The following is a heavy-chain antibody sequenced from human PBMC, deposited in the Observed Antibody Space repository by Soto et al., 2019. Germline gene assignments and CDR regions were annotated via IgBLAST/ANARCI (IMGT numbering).Heavy chain of an antibody. J-gene: IGHJ6*02. CDR1: GYTFTSYA. Sequence: ASVKVSCKASGYTFTSYAMHWVRQAPGQRLEWMGWINAGNGNTKYSQKFQGRVTITRDTSASTAYMELSSLRSEDTAVYYCARDLVRRRYSSSWEYYYYGMDVWGQGTTVTVSS. CDR3: ARDLVRRRYSSSWEYYYYGMDV. CDR2: INAGNGNT. V-gene: IGHV1-3*01. D-gene: IGHD6-13*01.